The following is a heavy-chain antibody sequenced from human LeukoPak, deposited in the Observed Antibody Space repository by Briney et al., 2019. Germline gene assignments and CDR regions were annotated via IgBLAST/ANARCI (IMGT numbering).Heavy chain of an antibody. CDR2: IKQDGSVK. J-gene: IGHJ4*02. CDR3: ARFSRVEWSF. CDR1: GFTFSNYW. D-gene: IGHD3-3*01. Sequence: QAGGSLRLSCAASGFTFSNYWMSRVRQAPGKGLEWVANIKQDGSVKQYVDSIKGRFTISRDNAKNTLYLQMDSLRVEDTAVYYCARFSRVEWSFWGQGTLVTVSS. V-gene: IGHV3-7*01.